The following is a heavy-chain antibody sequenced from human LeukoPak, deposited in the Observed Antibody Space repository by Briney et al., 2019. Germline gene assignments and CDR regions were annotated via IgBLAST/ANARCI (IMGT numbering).Heavy chain of an antibody. CDR3: ANYVSGTMRDY. J-gene: IGHJ4*02. V-gene: IGHV4-39*01. CDR2: IDYRERT. CDR1: GGSITTSGHY. Sequence: PSEPLTLTCTASGGSITTSGHYWGWIRQPPGKGLEWIGSIDYRERTTYNPSLKSRVTISADTSRNQFSLKLSSVTATDTAVYYCANYVSGTMRDYWGQGTLVTVSS. D-gene: IGHD3-16*01.